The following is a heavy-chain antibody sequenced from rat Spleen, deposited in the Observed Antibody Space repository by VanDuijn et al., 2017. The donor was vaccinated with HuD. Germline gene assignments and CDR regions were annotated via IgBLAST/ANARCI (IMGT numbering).Heavy chain of an antibody. Sequence: EVQLVESGGGLVQPGRSLKLSCAASGFTFSDYYMAWVRQGPKKGLEWVASISYEGSSTYYGDSVKGRFSISRDNAKSILYLQMDSLRSEDTATYYCARCFDLWGQGVMVTVSS. J-gene: IGHJ2*01. V-gene: IGHV5-22*01. CDR3: ARCFDL. CDR1: GFTFSDYY. CDR2: ISYEGSST.